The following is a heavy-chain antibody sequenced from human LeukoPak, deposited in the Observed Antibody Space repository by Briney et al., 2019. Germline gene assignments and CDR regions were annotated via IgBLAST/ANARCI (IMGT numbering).Heavy chain of an antibody. CDR2: ISGSGGST. J-gene: IGHJ4*02. CDR3: ATLGKIVGVPYYFDY. CDR1: GFTFSSYA. Sequence: PGGSLRLSCAASGFTFSSYAMSWVRQAPGKGLEWVSAISGSGGSTYYADSVKGRFTISRDNSKNTLYLQMNSLRAEDTAVYYCATLGKIVGVPYYFDYWGQGTLVTVSS. V-gene: IGHV3-23*01. D-gene: IGHD1-26*01.